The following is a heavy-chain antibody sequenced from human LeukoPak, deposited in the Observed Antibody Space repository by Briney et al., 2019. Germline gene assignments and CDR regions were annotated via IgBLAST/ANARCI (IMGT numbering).Heavy chain of an antibody. CDR1: GFTFSNYG. Sequence: GGSLRLSCAASGFTFSNYGMNWVRQAPGKGLEWVSFTDTSGNYIYYGGSVKGRFTISRDNAKNLVFLQMNGLRAEDTAVYYCARGRSITLLRGVAMSDGFDIWGQGAMVAVSS. CDR3: ARGRSITLLRGVAMSDGFDI. CDR2: TDTSGNYI. J-gene: IGHJ3*02. V-gene: IGHV3-21*01. D-gene: IGHD3-10*01.